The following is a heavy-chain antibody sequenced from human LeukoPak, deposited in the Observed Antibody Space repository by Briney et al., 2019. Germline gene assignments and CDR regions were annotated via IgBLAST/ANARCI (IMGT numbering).Heavy chain of an antibody. CDR2: INPNSGGT. Sequence: ASVKVSCKASGYTFTGYYMHWARQAPGQGLEWMGWINPNSGGTNYAQKFQGRVTMTRDTSISTAYMELSRLRSDDTAVYYCARGTLLAIGPRWFDPWGQGTLVTVSS. CDR1: GYTFTGYY. V-gene: IGHV1-2*02. J-gene: IGHJ5*02. CDR3: ARGTLLAIGPRWFDP. D-gene: IGHD2-2*02.